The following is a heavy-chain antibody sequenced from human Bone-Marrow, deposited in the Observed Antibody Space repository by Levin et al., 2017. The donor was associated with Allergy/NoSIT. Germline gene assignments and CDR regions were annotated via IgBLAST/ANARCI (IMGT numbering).Heavy chain of an antibody. D-gene: IGHD6-13*01. J-gene: IGHJ4*02. V-gene: IGHV4-34*01. CDR1: GGSFSGYY. CDR2: INHSGST. Sequence: RSQTLSLTCAVYGGSFSGYYWSWLRQPPGKGLEWIGEINHSGSTNYNPSLKSRVTISVDTSKNQFSLKLSSVTAADTAVYYCARVRSSNLHYWGQGTLVTVSS. CDR3: ARVRSSNLHY.